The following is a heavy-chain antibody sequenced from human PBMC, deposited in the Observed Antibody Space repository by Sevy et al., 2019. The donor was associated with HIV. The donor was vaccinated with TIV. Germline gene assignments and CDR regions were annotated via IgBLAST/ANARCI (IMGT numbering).Heavy chain of an antibody. CDR3: AREDGSRQYFQY. CDR2: ISNSGSII. V-gene: IGHV3-48*03. CDR1: GFTFSSYE. D-gene: IGHD6-13*01. J-gene: IGHJ1*01. Sequence: GGYLRLSCVASGFTFSSYEMNWVRQAPGKGLEWVSYISNSGSIIYYEDSVKGRFTISRDNAKNSLYLQMNSLRAEDTAVYYCAREDGSRQYFQYWGQGTLVIVSS.